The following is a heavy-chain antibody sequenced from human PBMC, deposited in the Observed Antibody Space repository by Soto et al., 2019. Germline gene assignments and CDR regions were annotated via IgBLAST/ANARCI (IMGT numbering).Heavy chain of an antibody. J-gene: IGHJ4*02. CDR2: ISGSGGST. D-gene: IGHD5-12*01. CDR3: AKMGGYRSTYHFDY. V-gene: IGHV3-23*01. Sequence: EVQLLESGGGLVQPGGSLRLSCAASGFTFSSYAMSWVRQAPGKGLEWVSAISGSGGSTYYADSVKGRFTIFRDNSKNTLFLQMSSLRADDTALYFCAKMGGYRSTYHFDYWGQGSLVTVSS. CDR1: GFTFSSYA.